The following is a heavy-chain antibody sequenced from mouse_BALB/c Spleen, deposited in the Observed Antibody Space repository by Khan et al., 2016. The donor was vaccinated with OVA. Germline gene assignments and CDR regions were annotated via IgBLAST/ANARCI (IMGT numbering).Heavy chain of an antibody. CDR1: GYTFTSYV. CDR3: AWRDYCGSGSFAY. Sequence: VQLKQSGPELVKPGASVKMSCKASGYTFTSYVMHWVKQKPGQGLEWIGYINPYNDGTKYNEKFKGKATLTSDKSSSTAYMELSSLTSEDSAVYDCAWRDYCGSGSFAYWGQGTLVTVSA. V-gene: IGHV1S136*01. J-gene: IGHJ3*01. D-gene: IGHD1-1*01. CDR2: INPYNDGT.